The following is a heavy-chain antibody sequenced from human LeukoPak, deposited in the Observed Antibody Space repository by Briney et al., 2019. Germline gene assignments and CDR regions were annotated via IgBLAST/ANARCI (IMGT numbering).Heavy chain of an antibody. D-gene: IGHD3-10*01. CDR1: GFTFSRYW. CDR3: ARGLPSITMVRGAFAY. V-gene: IGHV3-74*01. J-gene: IGHJ4*02. Sequence: PGGSLRLSCAASGFTFSRYWMFWVRQAPGKGLVWVSRINPDGTSTNYADSVKGRFTISRDNAKNSLYLQMNSLRAEDTAVYYCARGLPSITMVRGAFAYWGQGTLDTVSS. CDR2: INPDGTST.